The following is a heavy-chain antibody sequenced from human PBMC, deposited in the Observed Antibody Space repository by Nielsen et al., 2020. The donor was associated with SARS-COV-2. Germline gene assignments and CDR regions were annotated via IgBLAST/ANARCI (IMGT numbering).Heavy chain of an antibody. J-gene: IGHJ6*03. CDR3: AKMVIVVVPAAIHHYYMDV. CDR1: GFTFSSYA. CDR2: ISYDGSNK. D-gene: IGHD2-2*02. V-gene: IGHV3-30-3*02. Sequence: GESLKISCAASGFTFSSYAMHWVRQAPGKGLEWVAVISYDGSNKYYADSVKGRFTISRDNSKNTLYLQMNSLRAEDTAVYYCAKMVIVVVPAAIHHYYMDVWGKGTTVTVSS.